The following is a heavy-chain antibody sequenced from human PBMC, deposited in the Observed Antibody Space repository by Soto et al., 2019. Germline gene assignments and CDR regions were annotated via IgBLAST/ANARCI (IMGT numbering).Heavy chain of an antibody. CDR2: IIPIFGTA. CDR3: ARTPEAAKFSYYGMDV. V-gene: IGHV1-69*01. Sequence: QVQLVQSGAEVKKPGSSVKVSCQASGGTFSSYAISWVRQAPGQGLEWMGGIIPIFGTANYAQKFQGRVTITADESTSTAYMELSSLRSEDTAVYYCARTPEAAKFSYYGMDVWGQGTTVTVSS. J-gene: IGHJ6*02. D-gene: IGHD2-15*01. CDR1: GGTFSSYA.